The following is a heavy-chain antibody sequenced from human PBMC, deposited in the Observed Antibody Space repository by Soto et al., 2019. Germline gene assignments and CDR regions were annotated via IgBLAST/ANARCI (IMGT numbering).Heavy chain of an antibody. V-gene: IGHV1-2*02. CDR2: INPTTGAT. J-gene: IGHJ5*02. CDR1: GYTFTAQY. D-gene: IGHD6-19*01. CDR3: AKGDSSWVSWFDP. Sequence: ASVKVSCKASGYTFTAQYLHWVRKAPGEGLEWMGWINPTTGATRYAQKFQGSVTMTRDTSMSTAYLEVRSLRPDDTAVYYCAKGDSSWVSWFDPWGQGTLVTVSS.